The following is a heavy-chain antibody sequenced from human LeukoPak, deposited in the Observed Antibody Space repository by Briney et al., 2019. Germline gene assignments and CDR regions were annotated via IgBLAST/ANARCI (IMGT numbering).Heavy chain of an antibody. CDR1: GFSFSLYS. J-gene: IGHJ4*02. V-gene: IGHV3-30*04. Sequence: PGRSLRLSCAASGFSFSLYSMHWVRQAPGKGLEWVAVISYDGSNKYYADSAEGRFTISRDNSKNTLFLQMNSLRAEDTAVYYCASLGVKGIGLDYWGQGTLATVSS. CDR2: ISYDGSNK. D-gene: IGHD2-15*01. CDR3: ASLGVKGIGLDY.